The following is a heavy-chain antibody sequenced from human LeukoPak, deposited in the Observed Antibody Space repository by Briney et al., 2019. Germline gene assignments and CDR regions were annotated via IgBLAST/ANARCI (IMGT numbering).Heavy chain of an antibody. CDR1: GFSVKDYY. D-gene: IGHD1-1*01. Sequence: AGPLRLSCAASGFSVKDYYMTWLRQAPGKELEWVSVILRDGSTHNTDSMKDRFTISRHFSTNTLNLHMTNLRPDDTAVFYCARGLATTGEDYWGQGTLVIVSS. CDR2: ILRDGST. V-gene: IGHV3-53*04. CDR3: ARGLATTGEDY. J-gene: IGHJ4*02.